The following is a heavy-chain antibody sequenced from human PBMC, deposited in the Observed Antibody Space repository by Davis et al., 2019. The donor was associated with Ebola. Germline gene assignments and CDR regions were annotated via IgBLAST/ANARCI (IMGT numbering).Heavy chain of an antibody. J-gene: IGHJ5*02. Sequence: MPSETLSLTCTVSGGSISSGDYYWSWIRQPPGKGLEWIGYIYYSGSTYYNPSLKSRVTISVDTSKNQFSLKLSSVTAADTAVYYCARQIGFGELLFRWFDPWGQGTLVTVSS. V-gene: IGHV4-30-4*01. CDR3: ARQIGFGELLFRWFDP. CDR2: IYYSGST. D-gene: IGHD3-10*01. CDR1: GGSISSGDYY.